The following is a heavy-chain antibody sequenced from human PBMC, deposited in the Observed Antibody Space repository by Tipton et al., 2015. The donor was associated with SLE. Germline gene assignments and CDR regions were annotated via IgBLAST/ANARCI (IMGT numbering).Heavy chain of an antibody. J-gene: IGHJ4*02. CDR3: ARDPKY. CDR1: AGSFTGYY. CDR2: IDHTGST. V-gene: IGHV4-34*01. Sequence: LRLSCKVSAGSFTGYYWSWVRQSPTKGLEWIGEIDHTGSTNYNPFLRSRVTISADTSKNQFSLKLTSVTAADTAVYYCARDPKYWGQGTLVIVSS.